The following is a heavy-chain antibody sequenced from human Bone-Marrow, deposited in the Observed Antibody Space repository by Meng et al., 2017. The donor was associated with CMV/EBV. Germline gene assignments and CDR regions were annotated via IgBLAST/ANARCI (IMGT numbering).Heavy chain of an antibody. V-gene: IGHV1-8*01. D-gene: IGHD6-6*01. Sequence: ASVKVSCKASGYTFTSYDINWVRQATGQGLEWMGWMNPNSGNTGYAQKFQGRFTITTDESTSTAYMELSSLRSEDTAVYYCASSSQGGNWFDPWGQGTLVTVYS. CDR2: MNPNSGNT. CDR3: ASSSQGGNWFDP. J-gene: IGHJ5*02. CDR1: GYTFTSYD.